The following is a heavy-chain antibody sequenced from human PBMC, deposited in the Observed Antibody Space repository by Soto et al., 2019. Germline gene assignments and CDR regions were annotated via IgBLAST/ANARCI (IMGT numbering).Heavy chain of an antibody. Sequence: PGESLKISCKGSGYSFTSYWISWVRQMPGKGLEWMGRIDPSDSYTNYSPSFQGHVTISADKSISTAYLQWSSLKASDTAMYYCARGESLRYFDSHPYGMDVWGQGTTVTVYS. CDR3: ARGESLRYFDSHPYGMDV. CDR1: GYSFTSYW. CDR2: IDPSDSYT. J-gene: IGHJ6*02. V-gene: IGHV5-10-1*01. D-gene: IGHD3-9*01.